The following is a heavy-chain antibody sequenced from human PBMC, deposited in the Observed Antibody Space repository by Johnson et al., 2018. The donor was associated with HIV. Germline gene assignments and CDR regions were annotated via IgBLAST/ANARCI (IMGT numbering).Heavy chain of an antibody. CDR1: GFTFSSYA. Sequence: QVQLVESGGGLVQPGGSLRLSCAASGFTFSSYALHWVRQAPGKGLEWVAVIPYDGSNTYYADSVKGRFTISRDNSKNTLYLQMNNLRAEDTAVYYCAREWSSSRWTYGCDIWGQGTMVTVSS. J-gene: IGHJ3*02. V-gene: IGHV3-30*04. D-gene: IGHD6-13*01. CDR2: IPYDGSNT. CDR3: AREWSSSRWTYGCDI.